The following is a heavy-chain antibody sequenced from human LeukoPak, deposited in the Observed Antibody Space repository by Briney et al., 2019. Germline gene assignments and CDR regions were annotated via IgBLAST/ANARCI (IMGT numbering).Heavy chain of an antibody. J-gene: IGHJ4*02. V-gene: IGHV4-30-2*01. Sequence: SQTLSLTCTVSGGSISSGGYYWSWIRQPPGKGLGWIGYIYHSGSTYYNPSLKSRVTISVDRSKNQFSLKLSSVTAADTAVYYCAREDSGPVGATHGGLDYWGQGTLVTVSS. CDR3: AREDSGPVGATHGGLDY. CDR1: GGSISSGGYY. D-gene: IGHD1-26*01. CDR2: IYHSGST.